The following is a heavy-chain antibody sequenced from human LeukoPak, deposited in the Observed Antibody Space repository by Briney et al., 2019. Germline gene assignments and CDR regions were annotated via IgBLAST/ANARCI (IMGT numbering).Heavy chain of an antibody. CDR1: GYTFTGYY. J-gene: IGHJ5*02. D-gene: IGHD6-19*01. CDR2: INPNSGGT. CDR3: ASATRVAGTNWFDP. V-gene: IGHV1-2*02. Sequence: ASVKVSCKTSGYTFTGYYMRWVREAPGQALEWIGWINPNSGGTNYAQKFQGRVTMTRDTSISTAYMELSRLRSDDTAVYYCASATRVAGTNWFDPWGQGTLVTVSS.